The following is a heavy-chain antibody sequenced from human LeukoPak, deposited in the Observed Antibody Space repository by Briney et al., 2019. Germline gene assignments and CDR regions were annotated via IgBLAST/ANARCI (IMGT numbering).Heavy chain of an antibody. Sequence: SETLSLXCSISGDYISSSNYYWGWIRQPPGKGLEWIGNIYYTGITYYNPSLKSRVSISIDTSKNEFSLKVRSVTAADTAVYYCARDKAHYDYVWGSYRAPHFFDYWGQGTLVTVSS. CDR1: GDYISSSNYY. J-gene: IGHJ4*02. CDR2: IYYTGIT. V-gene: IGHV4-39*02. CDR3: ARDKAHYDYVWGSYRAPHFFDY. D-gene: IGHD3-16*02.